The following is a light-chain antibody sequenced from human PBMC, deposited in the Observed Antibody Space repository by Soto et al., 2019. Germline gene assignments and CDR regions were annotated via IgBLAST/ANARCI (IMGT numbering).Light chain of an antibody. CDR3: QQYGSLPAT. V-gene: IGKV3-20*01. J-gene: IGKJ1*01. CDR2: GAS. Sequence: SVFTLSPRTLSFSPGERSTLCYMPRQRIRSNYLAWYQHKPGQAPRLLIYGASSRAAGIPDRFSGSGSGTDFTLTICRLEPEDFAVYYCQQYGSLPATFGQGTKVDIK. CDR1: QRIRSNY.